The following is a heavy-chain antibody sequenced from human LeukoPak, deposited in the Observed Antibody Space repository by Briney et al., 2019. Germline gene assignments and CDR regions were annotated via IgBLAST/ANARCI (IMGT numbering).Heavy chain of an antibody. D-gene: IGHD2-2*01. Sequence: GGSLRLSCAVSGFTFRHYWMSWVRQAPGKGLEWVANIKQDGSEKYYVDSVKGRFTISRDNAKNSLYLQMNSLRDEDTAVYYCARCGYCSSTSCFYGMDVWGQGTTVTVSS. CDR3: ARCGYCSSTSCFYGMDV. CDR2: IKQDGSEK. CDR1: GFTFRHYW. J-gene: IGHJ6*02. V-gene: IGHV3-7*01.